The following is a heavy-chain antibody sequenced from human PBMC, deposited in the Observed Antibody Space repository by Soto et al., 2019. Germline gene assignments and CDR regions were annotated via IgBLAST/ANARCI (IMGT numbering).Heavy chain of an antibody. CDR3: ARGDLTIFGVVRYSLDP. J-gene: IGHJ5*02. V-gene: IGHV3-30-3*01. D-gene: IGHD3-3*01. CDR1: GFTFSSYA. Sequence: QPGGSLRLSCAASGFTFSSYAMHWVRQAPGKGLEWVAVISYDGSNKYYADSVKGRFTISRDNSKNTLYLQMNSLRAEDTAVYYCARGDLTIFGVVRYSLDPWGQGTLVTVSS. CDR2: ISYDGSNK.